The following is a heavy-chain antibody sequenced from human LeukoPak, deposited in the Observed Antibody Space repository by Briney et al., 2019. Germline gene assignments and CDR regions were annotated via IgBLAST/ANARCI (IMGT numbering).Heavy chain of an antibody. J-gene: IGHJ4*02. V-gene: IGHV3-23*01. CDR3: AREAVLRYFDWSTHYFDY. Sequence: EGSLRLSCAASGFTFSSFAMSWVRQAPGKGLEWVSVISGRSGSTYYADSVKGRFAISRDNSKNTLYPQMNSLRAEDTAVYYCAREAVLRYFDWSTHYFDYWGQGTLVTVSS. D-gene: IGHD3-9*01. CDR1: GFTFSSFA. CDR2: ISGRSGST.